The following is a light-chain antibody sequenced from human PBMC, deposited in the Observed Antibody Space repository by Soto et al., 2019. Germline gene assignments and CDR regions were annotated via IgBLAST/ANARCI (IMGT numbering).Light chain of an antibody. CDR3: CSYAGSYV. J-gene: IGLJ1*01. CDR2: DVT. Sequence: SVLTQPRSVSGSPGQSVTISCTGTSSDVGSYNYVSWYQQHPGKAPKFLIFDVTKRPSGVPDRFSGSKSGNTASLTISGLQAEDEADYYCCSYAGSYVFGTGTKVTVL. CDR1: SSDVGSYNY. V-gene: IGLV2-11*01.